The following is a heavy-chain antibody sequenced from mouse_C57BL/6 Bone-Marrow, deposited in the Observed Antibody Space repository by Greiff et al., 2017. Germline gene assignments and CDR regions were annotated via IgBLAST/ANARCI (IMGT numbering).Heavy chain of an antibody. D-gene: IGHD3-2*02. CDR3: ARERGSSSSGYVAWFAY. Sequence: QVQLKESGPELVKPGASVKISCKASGYSFTSYYIHWVKQRPGQGLEWIGWIYPGSGNTKYNEKFKGKATLTADTYSSTAYMQLSSLTSEDSAVYYCARERGSSSSGYVAWFAYWGQGTLVTVSA. CDR2: IYPGSGNT. CDR1: GYSFTSYY. V-gene: IGHV1-66*01. J-gene: IGHJ3*01.